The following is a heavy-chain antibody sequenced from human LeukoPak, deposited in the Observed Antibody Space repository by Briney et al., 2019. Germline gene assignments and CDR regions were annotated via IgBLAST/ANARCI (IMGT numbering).Heavy chain of an antibody. Sequence: SETLSLTCAVSGGSISSGGYSWSWIRQPPGKGLEWIGYIYHSGSTYYNPSLKSRVTISVDRSKNQFSLKLSSVTAADTAVYYCARAITSGYDYFDYWGQGTLVTVSS. V-gene: IGHV4-30-2*01. CDR1: GGSISSGGYS. J-gene: IGHJ4*02. CDR3: ARAITSGYDYFDY. CDR2: IYHSGST. D-gene: IGHD5-12*01.